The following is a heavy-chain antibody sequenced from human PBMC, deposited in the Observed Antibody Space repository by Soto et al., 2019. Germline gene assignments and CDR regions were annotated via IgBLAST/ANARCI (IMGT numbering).Heavy chain of an antibody. J-gene: IGHJ4*02. D-gene: IGHD1-7*01. V-gene: IGHV4-59*01. CDR2: IYDSGST. CDR3: ARDLWEYTANWYSYSLNY. CDR1: GGSISSYY. Sequence: SETLSLTCTVSGGSISSYYWSWIRQPPGKGLEWIGYIYDSGSTNYNPSLKSRVTISVDTSKNHFSLRLTSVTAADTAVYYCARDLWEYTANWYSYSLNYWGQGTLVTVSS.